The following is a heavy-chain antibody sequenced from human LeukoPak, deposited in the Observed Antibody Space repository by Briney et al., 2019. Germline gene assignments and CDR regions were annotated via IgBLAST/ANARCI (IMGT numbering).Heavy chain of an antibody. V-gene: IGHV4-59*01. CDR3: ARGTGWYFH. Sequence: SETLSLTCTVSGGSIGSYYWSWIRQPPGKGLEWIGYIYYSGSTNYNPSLKSRVTISVDTSKNQFSLKVSSVTAADTAVYYCARGTGWYFHWGQGTLVTVSS. J-gene: IGHJ4*02. D-gene: IGHD6-19*01. CDR2: IYYSGST. CDR1: GGSIGSYY.